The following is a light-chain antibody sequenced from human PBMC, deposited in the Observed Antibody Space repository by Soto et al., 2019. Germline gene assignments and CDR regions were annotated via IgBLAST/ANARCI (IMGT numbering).Light chain of an antibody. CDR2: AAS. CDR1: QSIGYW. V-gene: IGKV1-5*01. CDR3: QQYDVDSGT. J-gene: IGKJ1*01. Sequence: DIQMTQSPSSLSAAVGDRVTITCRASQSIGYWLAWYQQKPGKAPNLLIYAASSLETGVPSRFSGSGSGTEFTLTISSLQPDDFATYYCQQYDVDSGTFGQGTKVDIK.